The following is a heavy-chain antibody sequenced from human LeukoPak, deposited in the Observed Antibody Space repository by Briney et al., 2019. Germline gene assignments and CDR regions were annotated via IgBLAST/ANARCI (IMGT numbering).Heavy chain of an antibody. V-gene: IGHV4-39*07. D-gene: IGHD3-22*01. Sequence: SETLSLTCSVSGGSISSSTYYWGWIRQPPGKGLEWIGSIYYSGSTYYNPSLKSRVTISVDTSKNQFSLKLSSVTAADTAVYYCARGGYLALYYYDSSGYPSWFDPWGQGTLVTVSS. CDR3: ARGGYLALYYYDSSGYPSWFDP. CDR1: GGSISSSTYY. CDR2: IYYSGST. J-gene: IGHJ5*02.